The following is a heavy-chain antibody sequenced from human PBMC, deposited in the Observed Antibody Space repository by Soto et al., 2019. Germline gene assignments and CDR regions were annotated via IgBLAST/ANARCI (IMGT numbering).Heavy chain of an antibody. CDR3: AKNQRGGSGSIYYYYGMDV. V-gene: IGHV3-23*01. CDR1: GFTFSSYA. CDR2: ISGSGGST. D-gene: IGHD3-10*01. Sequence: EVQLLESGGGLVQPGGSLRLSCAASGFTFSSYAMSWVRQAPGKGLEWVSAISGSGGSTYYADSVKGRFTISRDNSKNTLYLQMNSRRAEDTAVDYCAKNQRGGSGSIYYYYGMDVWGQGTTVTVSS. J-gene: IGHJ6*02.